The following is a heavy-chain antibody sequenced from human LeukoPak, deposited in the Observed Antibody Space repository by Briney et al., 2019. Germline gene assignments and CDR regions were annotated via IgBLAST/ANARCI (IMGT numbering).Heavy chain of an antibody. CDR2: ISAYNGNT. V-gene: IGHV1-18*04. J-gene: IGHJ4*02. D-gene: IGHD3-22*01. CDR1: GYTFTSYW. Sequence: ASVKVSCKASGYTFTSYWIQWVRQAPGQGLEWMGWISAYNGNTNYAQKLQGRVTMTTDTSTSTAYMELRSLRSDDTAVYYCARVWDYYDSSGQGYWGQGTLVTVSS. CDR3: ARVWDYYDSSGQGY.